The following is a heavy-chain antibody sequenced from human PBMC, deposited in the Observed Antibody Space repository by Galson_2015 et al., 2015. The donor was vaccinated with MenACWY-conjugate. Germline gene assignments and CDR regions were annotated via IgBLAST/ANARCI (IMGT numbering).Heavy chain of an antibody. J-gene: IGHJ6*02. CDR2: ISPGDSKT. Sequence: QSGAEVKKPGESLKISCKGSGYSFTTYWIGRVRQMPGTGLEFVGLISPGDSKTRYNPSLQGQVTISADESISTAYLQWSSLKASDTALYYCARHPPGGRGMDVWGQGTTVTVSS. CDR1: GYSFTTYW. V-gene: IGHV5-51*01. CDR3: ARHPPGGRGMDV. D-gene: IGHD1-26*01.